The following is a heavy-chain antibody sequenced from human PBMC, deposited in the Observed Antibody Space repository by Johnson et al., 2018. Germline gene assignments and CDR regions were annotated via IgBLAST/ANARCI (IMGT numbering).Heavy chain of an antibody. CDR1: GGSILTYY. D-gene: IGHD4-23*01. Sequence: QVQLQESGPGLMKPSETLSLIYTVSGGSILTYYWSWIRQPPGKGLEWIGYIYYSGSTNCNSSLKSRVTISLDTSKNQFSLKLSSVTAADTAVYYCAKTPVANWFDPWGQGTLVTVSS. J-gene: IGHJ5*02. V-gene: IGHV4-59*01. CDR3: AKTPVANWFDP. CDR2: IYYSGST.